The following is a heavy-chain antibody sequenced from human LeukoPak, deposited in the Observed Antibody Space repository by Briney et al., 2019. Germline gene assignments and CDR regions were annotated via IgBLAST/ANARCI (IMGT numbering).Heavy chain of an antibody. D-gene: IGHD3-3*01. CDR3: AREGTYYDFWDAGWFDP. CDR2: INHSGST. CDR1: GGSFSGYY. V-gene: IGHV4-34*01. J-gene: IGHJ5*02. Sequence: SETLSLTCAVYGGSFSGYYWSWIRQPPGKGLEWIGEINHSGSTYYNPSLKSRVTISVDTSKNQFSLKLSSVTAADTAVYYCAREGTYYDFWDAGWFDPWGQGTLVTVSS.